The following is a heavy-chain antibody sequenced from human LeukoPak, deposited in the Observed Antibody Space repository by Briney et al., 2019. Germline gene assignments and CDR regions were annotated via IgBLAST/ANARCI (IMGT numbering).Heavy chain of an antibody. CDR2: IYYSGST. D-gene: IGHD4-11*01. J-gene: IGHJ3*02. Sequence: SETLSLTCTVSGGSVSTYFWSWIRQPPGKGLEWIGYIYYSGSTSYNPSLKSRVTISVDTSKNQFSLKVRSVAAADTAVYYCARDRLDYTVGGDAFDIWGQGTMLTLSS. CDR1: GGSVSTYF. CDR3: ARDRLDYTVGGDAFDI. V-gene: IGHV4-59*02.